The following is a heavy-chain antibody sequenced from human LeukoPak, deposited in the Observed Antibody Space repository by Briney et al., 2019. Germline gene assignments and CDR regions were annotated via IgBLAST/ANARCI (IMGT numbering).Heavy chain of an antibody. J-gene: IGHJ4*02. D-gene: IGHD2-15*01. V-gene: IGHV5-51*01. CDR3: VRALGYCSSGGCYYYDY. CDR1: GYRFSSYW. Sequence: GESLKISCKGSGYRFSSYWIGWVRQMPGKGLEWMGIIYPGDSETSYSPSFQGQVTISADKSISTAYLQWSSLKASDTAMYYCVRALGYCSSGGCYYYDYWGQGTLVTVSS. CDR2: IYPGDSET.